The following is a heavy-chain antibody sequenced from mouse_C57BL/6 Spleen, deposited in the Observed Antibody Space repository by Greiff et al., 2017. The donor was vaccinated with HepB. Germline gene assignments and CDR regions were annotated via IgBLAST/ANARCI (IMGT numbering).Heavy chain of an antibody. D-gene: IGHD1-1*01. CDR2: IDPEDGET. CDR3: ASHYAGFAY. V-gene: IGHV14-2*01. J-gene: IGHJ3*01. Sequence: EVQGVESGAELVKPGASVKLSCTASGFNIKDYYMHWVKQRTEQGLEWIGRIDPEDGETKYAQKFKGKATITADKSSNTAYLQLRSLTSEDTAVYYCASHYAGFAYWGQGTLVTVSA. CDR1: GFNIKDYY.